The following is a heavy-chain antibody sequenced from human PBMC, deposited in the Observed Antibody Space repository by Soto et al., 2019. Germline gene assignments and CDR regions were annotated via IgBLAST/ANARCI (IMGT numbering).Heavy chain of an antibody. CDR1: GYSISSGYY. Sequence: SETLSLTCAVSGYSISSGYYWGWIRQPPGKGLEWIGSIYHSGSTYYNPSLKSRVTISVDTSKNQFSLKLSSVTAADTAVYYCARVLRRAAPLDYWGQGTLVTVSS. V-gene: IGHV4-38-2*01. CDR3: ARVLRRAAPLDY. D-gene: IGHD6-6*01. J-gene: IGHJ4*02. CDR2: IYHSGST.